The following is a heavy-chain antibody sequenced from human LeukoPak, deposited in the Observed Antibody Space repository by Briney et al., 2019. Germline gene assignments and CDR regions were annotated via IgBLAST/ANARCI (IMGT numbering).Heavy chain of an antibody. Sequence: GGSLRLSCAASGFTFSSYAMNWVRQAPGKGLEWVAGISSGDRTFHAESVKGRFTISRHKSKATLYLQMTSLRAEDTAVYYCAKDATASPYFHWFDNWGQGTQVIVSS. V-gene: IGHV3-23*01. CDR2: ISSGDRT. CDR1: GFTFSSYA. CDR3: AKDATASPYFHWFDN. D-gene: IGHD3-9*01. J-gene: IGHJ4*02.